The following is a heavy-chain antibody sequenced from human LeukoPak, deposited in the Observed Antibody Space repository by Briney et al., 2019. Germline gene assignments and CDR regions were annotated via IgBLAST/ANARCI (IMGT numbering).Heavy chain of an antibody. D-gene: IGHD1-26*01. V-gene: IGHV1-46*01. CDR1: GYTFTSYY. CDR2: IYPSGGST. CDR3: ASSSGGSYEDWFDP. Sequence: ASVKVSCTASGYTFTSYYMHWVRQAPGQGLEWMGVIYPSGGSTSYAQKFQGRVTMTRDTSTSTVYMELSSLRSEDTAVYYCASSSGGSYEDWFDPWGQGTLVTVSS. J-gene: IGHJ5*02.